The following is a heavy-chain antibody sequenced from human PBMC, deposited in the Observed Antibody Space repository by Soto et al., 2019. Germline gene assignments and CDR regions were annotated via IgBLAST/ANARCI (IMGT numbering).Heavy chain of an antibody. V-gene: IGHV5-10-1*01. Sequence: PGESLKISCKGSGDRFTSYWISWVRQMPGKGLEWMGRIDPSDSYTNYSPSFQGHVTISADKSISTAYLQWSSLKASDTAMYYCARRGYDNLTYQDYWGQGTLVTVSS. CDR3: ARRGYDNLTYQDY. CDR1: GDRFTSYW. J-gene: IGHJ4*02. D-gene: IGHD3-9*01. CDR2: IDPSDSYT.